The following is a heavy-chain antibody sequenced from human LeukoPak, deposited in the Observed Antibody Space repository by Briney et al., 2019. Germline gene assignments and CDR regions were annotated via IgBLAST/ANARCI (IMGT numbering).Heavy chain of an antibody. CDR2: INPNSGGA. CDR1: GYTFTGYY. D-gene: IGHD2-2*01. V-gene: IGHV1-2*02. CDR3: ARDRGCSSTSCHFNWFDP. J-gene: IGHJ5*02. Sequence: ASVKVSCKASGYTFTGYYMHWVRQAPGQGLEWMGWINPNSGGANYAQKFQGRATMTRDTSISTAYMELSRLRSDDTAVYYCARDRGCSSTSCHFNWFDPWGQGTLVTVSS.